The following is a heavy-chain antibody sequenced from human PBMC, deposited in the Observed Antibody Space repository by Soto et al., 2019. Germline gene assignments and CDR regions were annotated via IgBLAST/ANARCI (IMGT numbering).Heavy chain of an antibody. CDR3: ARAGGLGAVAADY. Sequence: QLQLQESGSGLVKPSQTLSLTCAVSGGSISSGGYSWSWIRQPPGKGLEWIGYIYHSGSTYYNPSLKSRVTLSVDRSKHQFSLKLSSVTAADTAVYYCARAGGLGAVAADYWGQGTLVTVSS. CDR2: IYHSGST. J-gene: IGHJ4*02. D-gene: IGHD6-19*01. CDR1: GGSISSGGYS. V-gene: IGHV4-30-2*01.